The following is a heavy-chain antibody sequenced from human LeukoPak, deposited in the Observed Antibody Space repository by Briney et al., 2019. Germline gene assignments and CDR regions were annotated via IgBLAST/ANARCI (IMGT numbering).Heavy chain of an antibody. Sequence: SVKVSCKASGGTFISYAISWVRQAPGQGLEWMGGIIPIFGTANYAQKFQGRVTITRNTSTSTAYMELSSLRPEDTAVYYCARTIVVVPATKIWFDPWGQGTLVTVSS. V-gene: IGHV1-69*05. J-gene: IGHJ5*02. CDR3: ARTIVVVPATKIWFDP. CDR1: GGTFISYA. CDR2: IIPIFGTA. D-gene: IGHD2-2*01.